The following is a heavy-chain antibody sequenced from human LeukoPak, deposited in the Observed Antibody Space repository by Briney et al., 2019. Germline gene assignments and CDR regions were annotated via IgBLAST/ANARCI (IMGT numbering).Heavy chain of an antibody. CDR1: GYSFANYW. CDR3: ARLTSYSYDSSGYFNY. V-gene: IGHV5-51*01. CDR2: IYPGDSDT. Sequence: GESLKISCKGSGYSFANYWIGWVRQMPGKGLEWIGIIYPGDSDTRYSPSFQGQITISADKSINTAYLQWSSLKASDTAMYYCARLTSYSYDSSGYFNYWGQGTLVTVSS. J-gene: IGHJ4*02. D-gene: IGHD3-22*01.